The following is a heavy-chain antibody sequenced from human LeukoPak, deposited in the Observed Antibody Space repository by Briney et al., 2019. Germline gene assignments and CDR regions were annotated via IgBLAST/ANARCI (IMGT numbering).Heavy chain of an antibody. Sequence: GASVKVSCKASGYTFTGYYMHWVRQAPGQGLEWMGWINPNSGGTNYAQKFQGRVTMTRDTSISTAYMELSRLRSDDTAVYYCARDPIYDFWNPRWQYYFDYWGQGTLVTVSS. CDR2: INPNSGGT. J-gene: IGHJ4*02. CDR3: ARDPIYDFWNPRWQYYFDY. D-gene: IGHD3-3*01. V-gene: IGHV1-2*02. CDR1: GYTFTGYY.